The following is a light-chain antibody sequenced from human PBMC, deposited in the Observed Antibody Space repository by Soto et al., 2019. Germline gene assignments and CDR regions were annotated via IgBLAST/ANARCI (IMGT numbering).Light chain of an antibody. V-gene: IGKV3-15*01. CDR1: QTVKTN. CDR2: GAS. CDR3: QQYNNWPPIT. J-gene: IGKJ5*01. Sequence: DIVMTQSPATLSLSPGEGATLSCRASQTVKTNLAWYQHKPGQAPRLLIYGASTRATGVPDRFSGSGSGTEFTLTISSLQPEDFAVYYCQQYNNWPPITFGQGTRLENK.